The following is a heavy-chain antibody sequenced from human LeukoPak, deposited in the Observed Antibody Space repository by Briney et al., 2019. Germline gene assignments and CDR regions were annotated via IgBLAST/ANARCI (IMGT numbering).Heavy chain of an antibody. CDR2: VYYSGGT. CDR1: GGSIGTYY. CDR3: ARGVPYSSGHGDFDY. Sequence: SETLSLTCTVSGGSIGTYYWSWVRQSPGTGLEWIGSVYYSGGTYSNPSLKSRVTISVDTSTNQFSLKLSSVTAVDTAVYYCARGVPYSSGHGDFDYWGQGTLVTVSS. V-gene: IGHV4-59*05. J-gene: IGHJ4*02. D-gene: IGHD6-19*01.